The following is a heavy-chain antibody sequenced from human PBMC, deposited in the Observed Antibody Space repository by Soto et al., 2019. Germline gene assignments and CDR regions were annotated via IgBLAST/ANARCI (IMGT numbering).Heavy chain of an antibody. V-gene: IGHV3-30-3*01. CDR2: ISYDGSNK. Sequence: LSLTCAASGFTFSSYAMHWVRQAPGKGLGWVAVISYDGSNKYYADSVKGRLTISRDNSKNTLYLQMNSLRAEDTAVYYCARDLNVRYYGMDVWGQGTTVTVSS. CDR1: GFTFSSYA. J-gene: IGHJ6*02. CDR3: ARDLNVRYYGMDV. D-gene: IGHD3-16*01.